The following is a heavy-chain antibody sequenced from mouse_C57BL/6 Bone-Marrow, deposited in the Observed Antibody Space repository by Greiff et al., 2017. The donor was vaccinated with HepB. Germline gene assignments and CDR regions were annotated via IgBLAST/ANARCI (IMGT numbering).Heavy chain of an antibody. CDR3: ARVYYGSSYVDYYAMDY. D-gene: IGHD1-1*01. Sequence: DVQLVESEGGLVQPGSSMKLSCTASGFTFSDYYMAWVRQVPEKGLEWVANINYDGSSTYYLDSLKSRFIISRDNAKNILYLQMSSLKSEDTATYYCARVYYGSSYVDYYAMDYWGQGTSVTVSS. CDR2: INYDGSST. V-gene: IGHV5-16*01. CDR1: GFTFSDYY. J-gene: IGHJ4*01.